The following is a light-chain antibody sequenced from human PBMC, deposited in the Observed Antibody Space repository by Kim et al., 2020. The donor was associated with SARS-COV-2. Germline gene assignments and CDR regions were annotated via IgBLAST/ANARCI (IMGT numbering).Light chain of an antibody. J-gene: IGKJ1*01. Sequence: ASIVHKVTITCRSSYSINTHLNWYQQKLGKAPKLLIYAASTLQGGVPSRFSGSGSGTLFTLTISSLQPEDFATYYCQQSYSSLGTFGQGTKVDIK. CDR1: YSINTH. V-gene: IGKV1-39*01. CDR3: QQSYSSLGT. CDR2: AAS.